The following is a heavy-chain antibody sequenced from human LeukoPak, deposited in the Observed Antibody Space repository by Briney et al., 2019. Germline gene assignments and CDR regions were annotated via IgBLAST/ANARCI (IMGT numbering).Heavy chain of an antibody. CDR2: IYYSGST. Sequence: SETLSLTCTVSGGSISSGDYYWSWIRQPPGKGLEWIGYIYYSGSTYYNPSLKSRVTISVDTSKNQFSLRLSSVTAADTAVYYCARGQTTMVLDYWGQGTLVTVSS. J-gene: IGHJ4*02. D-gene: IGHD5-18*01. V-gene: IGHV4-30-4*02. CDR1: GGSISSGDYY. CDR3: ARGQTTMVLDY.